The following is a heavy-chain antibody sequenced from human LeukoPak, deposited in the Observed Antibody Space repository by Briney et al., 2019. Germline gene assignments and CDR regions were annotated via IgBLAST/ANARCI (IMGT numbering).Heavy chain of an antibody. CDR3: ARGQWPDS. CDR2: ISSSSSYI. J-gene: IGHJ4*02. V-gene: IGHV3-21*01. Sequence: PGESLRLSCAASGFIFSSYAMSWVRQAPGQGLEWVSSISSSSSYIAYSDSVKGRFTISRDNAKNSLYLQMNSLGAEDTAVFYCARGQWPDSWGQGTLLIVSS. D-gene: IGHD6-19*01. CDR1: GFIFSSYA.